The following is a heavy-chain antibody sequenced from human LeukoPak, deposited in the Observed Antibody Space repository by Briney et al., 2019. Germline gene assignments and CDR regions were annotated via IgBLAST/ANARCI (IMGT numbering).Heavy chain of an antibody. CDR1: GFTFSSSA. CDR2: ISNNGGYT. D-gene: IGHD2-2*01. Sequence: PGGSLRLSCAASGFTFSSSAMSWVRQAPGKGLEWVSAISNNGGYTYYADSVQGRFTISRDNSKSTLCLQMNSLRAEDTAVYYCANTLDCSSTSCYAGWFDPWGQGTLVTVSS. CDR3: ANTLDCSSTSCYAGWFDP. V-gene: IGHV3-23*01. J-gene: IGHJ5*02.